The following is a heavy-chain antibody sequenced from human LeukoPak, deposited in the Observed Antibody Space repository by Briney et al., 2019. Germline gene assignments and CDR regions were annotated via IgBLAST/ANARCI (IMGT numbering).Heavy chain of an antibody. CDR1: GFTFSGSA. Sequence: GGSLRLSCAASGFTFSGSAMHWVRQASGKGLEWVGRIRNKANSYATAYAASVKGRFTISRDDSKNTAYLQMNSLKTEDTAVYYCTGHFTYYYDSSGYGDYYFDYWGQGTLVTVSS. J-gene: IGHJ4*02. CDR3: TGHFTYYYDSSGYGDYYFDY. V-gene: IGHV3-73*01. CDR2: IRNKANSYAT. D-gene: IGHD3-22*01.